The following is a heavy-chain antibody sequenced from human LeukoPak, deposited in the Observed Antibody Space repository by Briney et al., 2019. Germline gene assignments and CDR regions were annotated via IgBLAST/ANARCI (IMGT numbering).Heavy chain of an antibody. D-gene: IGHD6-13*01. CDR1: GFTFSSYW. CDR3: ARDLGGSWFNWFDP. J-gene: IGHJ5*02. Sequence: GGSLRLSCAASGFTFSSYWMSWVRQAPGKGLESVANIKQDGSEKYYVDSVKGRFTISRDNAKNSLYLQMNSLRAEDTAVYYCARDLGGSWFNWFDPWGQGTLVTVSS. CDR2: IKQDGSEK. V-gene: IGHV3-7*01.